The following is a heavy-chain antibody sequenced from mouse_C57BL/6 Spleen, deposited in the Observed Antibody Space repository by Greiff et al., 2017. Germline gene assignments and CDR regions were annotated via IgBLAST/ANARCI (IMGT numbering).Heavy chain of an antibody. J-gene: IGHJ4*01. V-gene: IGHV1-82*01. Sequence: VQLQQSGPELVKPGASVKISCKASGYAFSSSWMNWVKQRPGKGLEWIGRIYPGDGDTNYNGKFKGKATLTADKSSSTAYMQLSSLTSEDSAVYFCARSAYYYGSLYYYAMDYWGQGTSVTVSS. D-gene: IGHD1-1*01. CDR3: ARSAYYYGSLYYYAMDY. CDR1: GYAFSSSW. CDR2: IYPGDGDT.